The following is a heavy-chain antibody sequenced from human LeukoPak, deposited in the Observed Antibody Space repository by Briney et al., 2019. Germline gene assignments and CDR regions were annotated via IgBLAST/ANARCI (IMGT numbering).Heavy chain of an antibody. J-gene: IGHJ4*02. V-gene: IGHV1-46*01. CDR2: INPSGGST. Sequence: GSVKVSCKASGYTFTSYYMHWVRQAPGQGLEWMGIINPSGGSTSYAQKFQGRVTMTRDTSTSTVYMALSSLRSEDTAVYYCARGATYDSSGYPFDYWGQGTLVTVSS. D-gene: IGHD3-22*01. CDR1: GYTFTSYY. CDR3: ARGATYDSSGYPFDY.